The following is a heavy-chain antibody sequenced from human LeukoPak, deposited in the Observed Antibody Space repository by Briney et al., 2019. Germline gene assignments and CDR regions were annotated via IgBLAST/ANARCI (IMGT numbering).Heavy chain of an antibody. CDR3: ARTISEYYYYGMDV. Sequence: ASVKVSCKASGGTFSSYAISWVRQAPGQGLERMGGIIPIFGTANYAQKFQGRVTITADESTSTAYMELSSLRSEDTAVYYCARTISEYYYYGMDVWGQGTTVTVSS. V-gene: IGHV1-69*13. CDR1: GGTFSSYA. CDR2: IIPIFGTA. D-gene: IGHD6-6*01. J-gene: IGHJ6*02.